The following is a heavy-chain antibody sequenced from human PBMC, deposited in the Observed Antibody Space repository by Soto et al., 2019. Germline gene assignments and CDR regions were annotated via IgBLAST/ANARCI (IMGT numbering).Heavy chain of an antibody. CDR2: ISYDGSNK. CDR3: ARAHSPKRYYFDY. J-gene: IGHJ4*02. CDR1: GFTFSSYA. D-gene: IGHD6-13*01. V-gene: IGHV3-30-3*01. Sequence: QVQLVESGGGVVQPGRSLRLSCAASGFTFSSYAMHWVRQAPGKGLEWVAVISYDGSNKYYADSVKGRFTISRDNSKNTLYLQMNSLRAEDTAVYYCARAHSPKRYYFDYWGQGTLVTVSS.